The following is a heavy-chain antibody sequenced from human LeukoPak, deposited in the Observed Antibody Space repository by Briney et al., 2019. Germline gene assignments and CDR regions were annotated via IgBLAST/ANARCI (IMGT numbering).Heavy chain of an antibody. Sequence: ASVKVSFKASGYTFPSYSISWVRQAPGQGLECMGWISGYNGNTKYAQKFQGRVTMTTDTSTSTAYMELRSLRSDDTAVYFCARVEAVYGGKLDPWGQGTLVTVSS. CDR2: ISGYNGNT. V-gene: IGHV1-18*01. CDR1: GYTFPSYS. D-gene: IGHD4-23*01. CDR3: ARVEAVYGGKLDP. J-gene: IGHJ5*02.